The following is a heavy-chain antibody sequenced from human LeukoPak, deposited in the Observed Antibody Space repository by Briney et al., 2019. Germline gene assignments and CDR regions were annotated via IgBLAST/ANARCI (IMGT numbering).Heavy chain of an antibody. Sequence: SETLPLTCAVYGGSFSGYYWSWIRQPPGKGLEWIGEINHSGSTNYNPSLKSRVTISVDTSKNQFSLKLSSVTAADTAVYYCTRVGGYQDYWRQGTLVTVSS. J-gene: IGHJ4*02. CDR2: INHSGST. D-gene: IGHD2-15*01. CDR3: TRVGGYQDY. CDR1: GGSFSGYY. V-gene: IGHV4-34*01.